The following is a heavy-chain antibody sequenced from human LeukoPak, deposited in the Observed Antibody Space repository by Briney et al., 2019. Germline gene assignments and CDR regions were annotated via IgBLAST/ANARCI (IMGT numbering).Heavy chain of an antibody. V-gene: IGHV3-20*04. CDR2: INWNGGST. CDR3: ARISYYDSSGPIDY. CDR1: GFTFDDYG. Sequence: GGSLRLSCAASGFTFDDYGMSWVRQAPGKGLEWVSGINWNGGSTGYADSVKGRFTISRDNAKNSLYLQMNGLRAEDTALYYCARISYYDSSGPIDYRGQGTLVTVSS. D-gene: IGHD3-22*01. J-gene: IGHJ4*02.